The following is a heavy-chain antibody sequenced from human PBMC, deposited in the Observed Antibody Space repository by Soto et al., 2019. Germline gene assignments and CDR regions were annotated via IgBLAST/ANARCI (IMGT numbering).Heavy chain of an antibody. CDR1: GGSISSGGYY. CDR3: SSDIGLSSSLGAGYFYYMDV. J-gene: IGHJ6*03. V-gene: IGHV4-31*03. CDR2: IYYSGST. D-gene: IGHD6-13*01. Sequence: SETLSLTCTVSGGSISSGGYYWSWIRQHPGKGLEWIGYIYYSGSTYYNPSLKSRVTISVDTSKNQFSLKLSSVTAADTAVYYCSSDIGLSSSLGAGYFYYMDVLGKGNTVPGSS.